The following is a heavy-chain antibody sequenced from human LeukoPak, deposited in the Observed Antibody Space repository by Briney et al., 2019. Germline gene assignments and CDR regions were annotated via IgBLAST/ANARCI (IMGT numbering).Heavy chain of an antibody. CDR1: GDSISRYY. CDR2: IHYSGST. D-gene: IGHD2-2*01. Sequence: SETLSLTCTVPGDSISRYYWSWIRQPPGKGLEWIGYIHYSGSTNNNPSLKSRLTISIDTSKNQFSLKLTSVTAADTAVYYCARARYANAWYAFDIWGQGTMVTVSS. V-gene: IGHV4-59*01. CDR3: ARARYANAWYAFDI. J-gene: IGHJ3*02.